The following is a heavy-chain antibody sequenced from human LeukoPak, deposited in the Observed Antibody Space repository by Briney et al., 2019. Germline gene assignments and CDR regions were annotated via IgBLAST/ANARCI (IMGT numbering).Heavy chain of an antibody. CDR3: VKARTPTSSAWYRGFDS. CDR2: ISGSGGST. Sequence: GGTLRLSCAASGFSFSGYGMSWVRQAPGKGLEWVSAISGSGGSTYYADSVKGRFTISRDNSKNTLYLQMNSLRAEDTAVYFCVKARTPTSSAWYRGFDSWGQGTLVTVSS. J-gene: IGHJ4*02. V-gene: IGHV3-23*01. D-gene: IGHD6-13*01. CDR1: GFSFSGYG.